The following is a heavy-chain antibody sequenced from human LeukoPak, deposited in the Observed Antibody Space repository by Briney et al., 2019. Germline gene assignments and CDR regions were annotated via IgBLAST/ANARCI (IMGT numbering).Heavy chain of an antibody. J-gene: IGHJ5*02. D-gene: IGHD2-2*02. CDR3: ARDQVVPAAINP. CDR2: INAGNGNT. V-gene: IGHV1-3*01. Sequence: ASVKVSCKASGYTFTSYAMHWVRQAPGQRLEWMGWINAGNGNTKYSQKFQGRVTITRDTSASTAYMYLSSLRFEDTAVYYCARDQVVPAAINPWGQGTLVTVSS. CDR1: GYTFTSYA.